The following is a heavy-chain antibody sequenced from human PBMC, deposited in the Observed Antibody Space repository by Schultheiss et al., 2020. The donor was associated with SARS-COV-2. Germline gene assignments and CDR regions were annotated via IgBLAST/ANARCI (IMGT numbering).Heavy chain of an antibody. Sequence: GGSLRLSCAASGFTFSSYEMNWVRQAPGKGLEWVSYISSSGSTIYYADSVKGRFTISRDNAKNSLYLQMNSLRAEDTALYYCAKGRDRIAVAGSLDYWGQGTLVTVSS. J-gene: IGHJ4*02. D-gene: IGHD6-19*01. CDR3: AKGRDRIAVAGSLDY. CDR1: GFTFSSYE. V-gene: IGHV3-48*03. CDR2: ISSSGSTI.